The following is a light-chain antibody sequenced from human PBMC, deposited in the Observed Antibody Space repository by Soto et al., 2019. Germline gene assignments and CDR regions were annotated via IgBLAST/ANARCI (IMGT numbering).Light chain of an antibody. J-gene: IGLJ2*01. V-gene: IGLV1-40*01. CDR1: SSNIGAGYD. CDR3: QSYDSSLGVV. CDR2: GNS. Sequence: QAVVTQPPSVSGAPGQRVTIPCIGSSSNIGAGYDVHWYQQLPGTAPKLLSYGNSNRPSGVPERFSGSKSGTSASLAITGLQAEDEADYYCQSYDSSLGVVFGGGTKLTVL.